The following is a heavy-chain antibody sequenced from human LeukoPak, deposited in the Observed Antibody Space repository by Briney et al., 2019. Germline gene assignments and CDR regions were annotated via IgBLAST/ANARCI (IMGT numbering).Heavy chain of an antibody. CDR2: ISGFNT. CDR3: AKDVCTSPRCLLYFDS. V-gene: IGHV3-23*01. J-gene: IGHJ4*02. Sequence: GGSLRLSCTASGFAFSNYAMNRVRQAPGKGLEWVSGISGFNTYYADSVRGRFTISRDSSRNVMYLQMNGLRAEDTAIYYCAKDVCTSPRCLLYFDSWGQGTPVTVSS. D-gene: IGHD2-8*01. CDR1: GFAFSNYA.